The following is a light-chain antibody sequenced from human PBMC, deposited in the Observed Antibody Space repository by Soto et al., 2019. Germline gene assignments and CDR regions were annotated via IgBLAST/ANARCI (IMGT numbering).Light chain of an antibody. Sequence: EILLTQSPGTLSLSPGERATLSCTASQSVSSSYLAWYQQRPGQAPRLLIYGASSRATGIPDRFSGSGSGTDFTLTISRLEPEDFAVYYCHQYGTSPPVTFGQGTRLEIK. J-gene: IGKJ5*01. CDR3: HQYGTSPPVT. CDR1: QSVSSSY. V-gene: IGKV3-20*01. CDR2: GAS.